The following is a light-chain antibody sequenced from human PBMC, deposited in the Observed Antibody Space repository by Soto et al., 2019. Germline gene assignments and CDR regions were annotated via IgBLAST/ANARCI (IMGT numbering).Light chain of an antibody. V-gene: IGLV1-40*01. Sequence: QPVLTQPPSVSGAPGQRVTISCTGSSSNIGAGYDVHWYQQLPGTAPKLLIYGNSNRPSGVPDRFSGSKSGTPASLASTGLQAEDEADYYCQSYDSSLSGLYVFGTGTKVPVL. CDR3: QSYDSSLSGLYV. CDR2: GNS. CDR1: SSNIGAGYD. J-gene: IGLJ1*01.